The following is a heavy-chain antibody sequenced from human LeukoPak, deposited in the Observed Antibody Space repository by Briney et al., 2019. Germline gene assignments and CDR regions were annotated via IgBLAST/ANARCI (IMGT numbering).Heavy chain of an antibody. D-gene: IGHD3-22*01. J-gene: IGHJ2*01. CDR3: ANLYYYDSAGYFDL. V-gene: IGHV3-30*18. CDR1: GFTFSSYG. CDR2: ISYDGSNK. Sequence: GGSLRLSCAASGFTFSSYGMHWVRQAPGKGLEWVAVISYDGSNKYYADSVKGRFTISRDNSKNTLYLQMNSLRAEDTAVYYCANLYYYDSAGYFDLWGRGTLVSVSS.